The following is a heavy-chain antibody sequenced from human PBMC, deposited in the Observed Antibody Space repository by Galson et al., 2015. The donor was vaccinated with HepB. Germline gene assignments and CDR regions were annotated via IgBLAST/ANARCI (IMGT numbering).Heavy chain of an antibody. J-gene: IGHJ4*02. D-gene: IGHD5-18*01. Sequence: SVKVSCKASGYTFTSYYMHWVRQAPGQGLEWMGIINPSGGSTSYAQKFQGRVTMTRDTSTSTVYMELSSLRSEDTAVYYCARVRLIRSVRDTAMEIWGQGTLVTVSS. CDR3: ARVRLIRSVRDTAMEI. V-gene: IGHV1-46*01. CDR2: INPSGGST. CDR1: GYTFTSYY.